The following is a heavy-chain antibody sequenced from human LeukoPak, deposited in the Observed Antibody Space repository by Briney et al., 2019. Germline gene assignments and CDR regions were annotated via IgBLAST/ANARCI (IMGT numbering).Heavy chain of an antibody. Sequence: QPGRSLRLSCAASGFTFSSYAMHWVRQAPGKGLEWVSVISSSGDTTYYSDSVKGRFIISRDNSRNTLYLQMNSLRVDDTAVYYCAKAGIAVPATPEYCGQGTQVTVSS. J-gene: IGHJ4*02. CDR2: ISSSGDTT. V-gene: IGHV3-23*01. CDR3: AKAGIAVPATPEY. D-gene: IGHD6-19*01. CDR1: GFTFSSYA.